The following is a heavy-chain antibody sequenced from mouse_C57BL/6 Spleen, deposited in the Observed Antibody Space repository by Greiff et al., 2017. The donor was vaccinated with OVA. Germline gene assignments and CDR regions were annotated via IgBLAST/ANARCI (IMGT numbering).Heavy chain of an antibody. D-gene: IGHD1-1*01. CDR3: ARSHGSSLGFAY. V-gene: IGHV1-64*01. J-gene: IGHJ3*01. CDR2: IHPNSGST. CDR1: GYTFTSYW. Sequence: QVQLQQSGAELVKPGASVKLSCKASGYTFTSYWMHWVKQRPGQGLEWIGMIHPNSGSTNYNEKFKSKATLTVDKSSSTAYMQLSSLTSEDSAVYYCARSHGSSLGFAYWGQGTLVTVSA.